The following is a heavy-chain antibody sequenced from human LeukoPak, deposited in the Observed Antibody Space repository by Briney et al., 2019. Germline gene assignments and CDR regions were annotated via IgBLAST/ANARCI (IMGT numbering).Heavy chain of an antibody. CDR2: IHRSGST. CDR1: GASINTINYS. D-gene: IGHD3-10*01. V-gene: IGHV4-39*06. CDR3: AREIVGGFNPGAY. J-gene: IGHJ4*02. Sequence: SETLSLTCTVSGASINTINYSWGWIRQPPGKGLEWIGEIHRSGSTNYNPSLQSRVTISIDRSKNQIALELSSVTAADTAVYYCAREIVGGFNPGAYWGQGTLVTVSS.